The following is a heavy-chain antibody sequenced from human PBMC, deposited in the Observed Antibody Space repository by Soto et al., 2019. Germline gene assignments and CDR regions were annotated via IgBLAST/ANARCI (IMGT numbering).Heavy chain of an antibody. CDR2: INDDGSST. D-gene: IGHD1-1*01. Sequence: PVGSLRLSCAASGFTFSMYWMHWVRQFPGKGPEWVSRINDDGSSTNYADSVKGRFTISRDNAKNTLYLQMNDLRAEDTAVYYCTREPRSTPTGTGAFWGQGTLVTVSS. CDR1: GFTFSMYW. CDR3: TREPRSTPTGTGAF. V-gene: IGHV3-74*01. J-gene: IGHJ4*02.